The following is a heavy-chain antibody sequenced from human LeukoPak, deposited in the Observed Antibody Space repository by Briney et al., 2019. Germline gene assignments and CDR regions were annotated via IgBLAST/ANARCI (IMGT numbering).Heavy chain of an antibody. V-gene: IGHV3-23*01. CDR3: AKRRHYYGSGDYYRDP. CDR1: GFTFSSYA. J-gene: IGHJ5*02. Sequence: GGSLRLSCAASGFTFSSYAMSWVRLAPGKGLEWVSSISGSGTNTYYADSVKGRFTISRDNSRNLLFLQMSSLRVEGTAVYYCAKRRHYYGSGDYYRDPWGQGTLVTVSS. D-gene: IGHD3-10*01. CDR2: ISGSGTNT.